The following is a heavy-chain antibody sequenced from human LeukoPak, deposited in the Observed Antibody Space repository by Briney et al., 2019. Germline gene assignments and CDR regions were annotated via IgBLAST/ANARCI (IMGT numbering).Heavy chain of an antibody. V-gene: IGHV1-46*01. D-gene: IGHD4-17*01. Sequence: ASVKVSCKAFGYTFTSNYMHWVRQAPGQGPEWMGVISPSGGSTTYAQKFQGRVTLTRDMSTSTAYMELSSLRSEDTAVYYCARDTGDYWGQGTLVTVSS. J-gene: IGHJ4*02. CDR1: GYTFTSNY. CDR2: ISPSGGST. CDR3: ARDTGDY.